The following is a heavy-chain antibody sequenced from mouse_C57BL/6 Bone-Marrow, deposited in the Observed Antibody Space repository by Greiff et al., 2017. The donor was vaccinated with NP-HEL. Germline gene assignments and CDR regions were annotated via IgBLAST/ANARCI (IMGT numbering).Heavy chain of an antibody. CDR3: ERLESSYYRGTGFAY. V-gene: IGHV1-69*01. CDR1: GYTFTSYW. J-gene: IGHJ3*01. Sequence: QVQLQQPGAELVMPGASVTLSCKASGYTFTSYWMHWVKQRPGQGLEWIGEIDPSDSYTTYNQKFKGKSTLTVDKSSSTAYMKFSSLTSEDAAVYYCERLESSYYRGTGFAYWGQGTLVTVSA. D-gene: IGHD2-14*01. CDR2: IDPSDSYT.